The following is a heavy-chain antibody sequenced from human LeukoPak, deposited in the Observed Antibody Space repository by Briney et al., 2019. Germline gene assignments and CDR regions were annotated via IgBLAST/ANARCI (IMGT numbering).Heavy chain of an antibody. J-gene: IGHJ4*02. CDR3: ARDGEYYDSSGPFDY. CDR1: GFTFSSYA. D-gene: IGHD3-22*01. Sequence: GGSLRLSCAASGFTFSSYAMHWVRQAPGKGLEWVAVISYDGSNKYYADSVKGRFTISRDNSKNTLYLQMNSLRAEDTAVYYCARDGEYYDSSGPFDYWGQGTLVTVSS. CDR2: ISYDGSNK. V-gene: IGHV3-30-3*01.